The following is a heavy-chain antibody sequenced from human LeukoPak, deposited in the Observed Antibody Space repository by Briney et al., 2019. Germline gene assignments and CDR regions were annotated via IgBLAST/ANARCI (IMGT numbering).Heavy chain of an antibody. CDR1: GDTFTSYG. V-gene: IGHV1-18*01. D-gene: IGHD3-22*01. J-gene: IGHJ4*02. CDR2: ISAYNGNT. CDR3: ASGYYDSSGVDY. Sequence: VASVKVSCKASGDTFTSYGISWVRQAPGQGLEWMGWISAYNGNTNYAQKFQGRVTMTRDTSISTAYMELSRLRSDDTAVYYCASGYYDSSGVDYWGQGTLVTVSS.